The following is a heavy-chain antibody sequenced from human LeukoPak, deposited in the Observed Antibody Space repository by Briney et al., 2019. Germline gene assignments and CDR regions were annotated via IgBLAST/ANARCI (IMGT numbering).Heavy chain of an antibody. CDR1: GFTVSSNY. CDR3: AKGSSGYSSGWSRLYYYGMDV. V-gene: IGHV3-23*01. CDR2: ISGSGGST. D-gene: IGHD6-19*01. J-gene: IGHJ6*02. Sequence: PGGSLRLSCAASGFTVSSNYMSWVRQAPGKGLEWASVISGSGGSTYYADSVKGRFTISRDNSKNTLYLQMNSLRAEDTAVYYCAKGSSGYSSGWSRLYYYGMDVWGQGTTVTVSS.